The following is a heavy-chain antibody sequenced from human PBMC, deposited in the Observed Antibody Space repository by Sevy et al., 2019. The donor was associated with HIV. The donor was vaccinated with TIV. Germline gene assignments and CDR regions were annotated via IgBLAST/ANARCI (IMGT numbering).Heavy chain of an antibody. V-gene: IGHV1-2*02. CDR1: GYTFTGYY. Sequence: ASVKVSCKASGYTFTGYYMHWVRQAPGQGLEWMGWINPNSGGTNYAQKFQGRVTMTRDTSISTAYMELSRLRSDDTAMYYCARPTRPHYYDSSMDVWGQGTTVTVSS. D-gene: IGHD3-22*01. CDR2: INPNSGGT. CDR3: ARPTRPHYYDSSMDV. J-gene: IGHJ6*02.